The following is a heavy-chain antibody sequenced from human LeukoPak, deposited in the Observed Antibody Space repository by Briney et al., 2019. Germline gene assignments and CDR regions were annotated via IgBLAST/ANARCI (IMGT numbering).Heavy chain of an antibody. Sequence: GGSLRLSCAASGFTFSSYSMNWVRQAPGKGLEWVGFIRSKAYGGTTEYAASVKGRFTISRDDSKSIAYLQMNSLKTEDTAVYYCTRDRGSGGALGYWGQGTLVTVSS. CDR3: TRDRGSGGALGY. V-gene: IGHV3-49*04. J-gene: IGHJ4*02. CDR2: IRSKAYGGTT. D-gene: IGHD2-15*01. CDR1: GFTFSSYS.